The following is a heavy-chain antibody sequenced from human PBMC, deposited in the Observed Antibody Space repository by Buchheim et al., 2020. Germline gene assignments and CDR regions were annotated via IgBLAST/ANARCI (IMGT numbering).Heavy chain of an antibody. Sequence: QVQLVESGGGVVQPGRSLRLSCAASGFTFSSYGMHWVRQAPGKGLEWVAVIWYDGSNKYYADSVKGRFTISRDNSKNTLYLQMNSLRAEDTAVYYCARGMGCTNGVCYQGLWYFDLWGRGTL. CDR2: IWYDGSNK. CDR1: GFTFSSYG. CDR3: ARGMGCTNGVCYQGLWYFDL. J-gene: IGHJ2*01. D-gene: IGHD2-8*01. V-gene: IGHV3-33*01.